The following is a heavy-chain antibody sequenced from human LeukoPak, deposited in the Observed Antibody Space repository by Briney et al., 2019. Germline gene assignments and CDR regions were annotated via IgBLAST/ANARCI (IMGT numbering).Heavy chain of an antibody. D-gene: IGHD5-12*01. J-gene: IGHJ4*02. CDR3: ARVEIEWGAFDY. CDR2: ISYDGSNK. CDR1: GFTFSSYA. V-gene: IGHV3-30*04. Sequence: PGGSLRLSCAASGFTFSSYAMHWVRQAPGKGLEWVAVISYDGSNKYYADSVKGRFTISRDKSKNTLYLQMNSLRAEDTAVYYCARVEIEWGAFDYWGQGTLVTVSS.